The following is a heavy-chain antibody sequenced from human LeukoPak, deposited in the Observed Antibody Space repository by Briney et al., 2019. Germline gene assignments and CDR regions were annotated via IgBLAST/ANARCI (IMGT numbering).Heavy chain of an antibody. CDR2: ISSSGSTI. Sequence: PGGSLRLSCAASGFTFSDYYMSWIRQAPGKGLEGGSYISSSGSTIYYADSVKGRFNISRDNAKNSLYLQMNSLRAGDTAVYYCAREYSSSPTFDYWGQGTMVTVSS. CDR1: GFTFSDYY. CDR3: AREYSSSPTFDY. V-gene: IGHV3-11*04. J-gene: IGHJ4*02. D-gene: IGHD6-6*01.